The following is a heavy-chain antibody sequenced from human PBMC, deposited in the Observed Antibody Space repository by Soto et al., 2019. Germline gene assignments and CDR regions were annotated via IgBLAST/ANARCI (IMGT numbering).Heavy chain of an antibody. CDR2: ISGSGGTT. Sequence: EVHLLESGGGLVQPGGSLRLSCAASGLTFSNYAMSWVRQAPGKGVEWVSAISGSGGTTYYADAVKGRFTISRGNSRSTLYLNMHSLRAEDTAVYYCAKVTTSAPTDYWGQGTLVTVSS. J-gene: IGHJ4*02. CDR3: AKVTTSAPTDY. CDR1: GLTFSNYA. V-gene: IGHV3-23*01.